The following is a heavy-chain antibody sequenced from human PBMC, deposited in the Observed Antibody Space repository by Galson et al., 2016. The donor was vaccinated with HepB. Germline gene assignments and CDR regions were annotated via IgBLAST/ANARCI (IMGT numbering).Heavy chain of an antibody. D-gene: IGHD1-26*01. V-gene: IGHV1-69*04. J-gene: IGHJ4*02. CDR2: IIPMLEVA. CDR3: ARPIGRGRFDPDY. CDR1: GDTSNSFA. Sequence: SVKVSCKASGDTSNSFAINWVRQAPGQGPEWLGRIIPMLEVADYSQRLKGRLTITTDKATSTAHMELSGLTSEDTAVYYCARPIGRGRFDPDYWGQGTLVTVSS.